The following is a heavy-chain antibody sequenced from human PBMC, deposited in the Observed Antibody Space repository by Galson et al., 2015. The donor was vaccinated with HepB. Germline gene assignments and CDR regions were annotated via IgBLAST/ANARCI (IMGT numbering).Heavy chain of an antibody. CDR1: GFPVSSNY. V-gene: IGHV3-66*01. CDR3: AGGWGVEWLFSDYYYYMEV. D-gene: IGHD3-3*01. J-gene: IGHJ6*03. Sequence: LRLSCAASGFPVSSNYMSWVRQAPGKGLEWVSVIYSGGSTYYADSVKGRFTISRDNSKNTLYLQMNSLRAEDTAVYYCAGGWGVEWLFSDYYYYMEVWGKGTTVTVSS. CDR2: IYSGGST.